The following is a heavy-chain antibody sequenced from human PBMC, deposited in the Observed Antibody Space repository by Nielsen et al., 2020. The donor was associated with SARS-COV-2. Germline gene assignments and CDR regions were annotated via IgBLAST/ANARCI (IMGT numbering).Heavy chain of an antibody. Sequence: SETLSLTCAVYGGSFRGYFWSWIRQPPGKGLEWIAAINDGGSTHYNPSLKTRVTVSVDTSKNQFSLNLTSVAAADTAMYYCAKDQAIFMIYFSRGGPDYWGQGTLVTVSS. CDR1: GGSFRGYF. J-gene: IGHJ4*02. CDR3: AKDQAIFMIYFSRGGPDY. CDR2: INDGGST. V-gene: IGHV4-34*01. D-gene: IGHD3/OR15-3a*01.